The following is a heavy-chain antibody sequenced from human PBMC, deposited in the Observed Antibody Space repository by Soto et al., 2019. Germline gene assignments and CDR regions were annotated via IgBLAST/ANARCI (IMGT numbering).Heavy chain of an antibody. CDR1: GFTVSSNY. V-gene: IGHV3-66*01. J-gene: IGHJ4*02. Sequence: GGSLRLSCAASGFTVSSNYMSWVRQAPGKGLEWVSVIYSGGSTYYADSVKGRFTISRDNSKNTLYLQMNSLRAEDTAVYYCAREGGSSGWYPFDYWGQGTLVTVSS. CDR3: AREGGSSGWYPFDY. CDR2: IYSGGST. D-gene: IGHD6-19*01.